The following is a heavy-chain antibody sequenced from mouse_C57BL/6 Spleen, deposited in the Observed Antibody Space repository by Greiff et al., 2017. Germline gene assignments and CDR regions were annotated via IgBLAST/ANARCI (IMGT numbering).Heavy chain of an antibody. V-gene: IGHV5-16*01. CDR3: ARDRYYCGSSYVWYFDG. CDR1: GFTFSDYY. Sequence: EVMLVESEGGLVQPGSSMKLSCTASGFTFSDYYMAWVRQVPEKGLEWVANINYDGSSTYYLDSLKSRFIISRDNAKNILYLQMSSLKSEDTATYYCARDRYYCGSSYVWYFDGWGTGTTVTVSS. J-gene: IGHJ1*03. CDR2: INYDGSST. D-gene: IGHD1-1*01.